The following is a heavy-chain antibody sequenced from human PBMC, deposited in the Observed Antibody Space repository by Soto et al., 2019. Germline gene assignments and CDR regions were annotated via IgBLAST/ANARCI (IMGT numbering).Heavy chain of an antibody. CDR2: ISWDGGST. J-gene: IGHJ6*02. V-gene: IGHV3-43*01. CDR3: ARWSSIADLYGMDV. D-gene: IGHD2-2*01. Sequence: GGSLRLSCAASGFTFDDYTMHWVRQAPGKGLEWVSLISWDGGSTYYADSVKGRFTISRDNSKNSLYLQMNSLRTEDTALYYCARWSSIADLYGMDVWGQGTTVTVSS. CDR1: GFTFDDYT.